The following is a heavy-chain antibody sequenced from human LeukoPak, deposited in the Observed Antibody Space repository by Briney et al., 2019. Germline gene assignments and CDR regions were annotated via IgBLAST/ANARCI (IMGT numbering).Heavy chain of an antibody. Sequence: PSRTLSLTCTVSGDSISSDTYYWNWIRQSAGKGLEWIGRIYTSGDTYYNPSLKSRVTISVDTSKNQFSLKLTSVTAADAAMYYCAREYRSGYFYVHDAFDMWGQGTMVIVPS. J-gene: IGHJ3*02. CDR3: AREYRSGYFYVHDAFDM. D-gene: IGHD3-22*01. CDR1: GDSISSDTYY. CDR2: IYTSGDT. V-gene: IGHV4-61*02.